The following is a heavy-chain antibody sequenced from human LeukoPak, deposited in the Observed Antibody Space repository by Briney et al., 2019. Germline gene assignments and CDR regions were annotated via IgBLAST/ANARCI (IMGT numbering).Heavy chain of an antibody. CDR1: GITFSDTW. J-gene: IGHJ4*02. CDR2: IQIIVNGGTT. Sequence: TPGGSLRLSCAASGITFSDTWMSWVRRAPGKGLEWVARIQIIVNGGTTDYAAPVKGRFTVSRDDSKDMVFLQMNSLETEDTAVYYCTTHYRPGSHYNIFDYWGQGTLVTVSS. CDR3: TTHYRPGSHYNIFDY. V-gene: IGHV3-15*01. D-gene: IGHD3-10*01.